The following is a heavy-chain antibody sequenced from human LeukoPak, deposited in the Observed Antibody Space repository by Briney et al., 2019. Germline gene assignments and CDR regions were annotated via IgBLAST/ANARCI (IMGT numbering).Heavy chain of an antibody. CDR1: GYTFTNYG. J-gene: IGHJ4*02. D-gene: IGHD1-7*01. CDR3: ARDWDYRVDY. CDR2: INVKSGHT. Sequence: ASVKVSCKASGYTFTNYGVTWVRPAPGQGLEWVGWINVKSGHTNYAQNFQGRVTLTTDTSTSTAYMELRSLRSDDTAVYYCARDWDYRVDYWGQGTLVTVSS. V-gene: IGHV1-18*01.